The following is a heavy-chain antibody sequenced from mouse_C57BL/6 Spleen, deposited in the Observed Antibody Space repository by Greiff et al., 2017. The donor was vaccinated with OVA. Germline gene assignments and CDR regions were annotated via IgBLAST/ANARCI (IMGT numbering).Heavy chain of an antibody. CDR2: ISDGGSYT. CDR3: ARDRYYDYGLYYAMDY. V-gene: IGHV5-4*01. Sequence: EVQLVESGGGLVKPGGSLKLSCAASGFTFSSYAMSWVRQTPEKRLEWVATISDGGSYTYYPDTVKGRFTISRDNAKNNLYLQMSHLKSEDTAMYYCARDRYYDYGLYYAMDYWGQGTSVTVSS. D-gene: IGHD2-4*01. CDR1: GFTFSSYA. J-gene: IGHJ4*01.